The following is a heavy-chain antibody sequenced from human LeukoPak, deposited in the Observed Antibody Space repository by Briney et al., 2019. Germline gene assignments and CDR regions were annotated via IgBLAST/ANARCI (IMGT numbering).Heavy chain of an antibody. CDR3: ARNQRRLDY. D-gene: IGHD1-14*01. J-gene: IGHJ4*02. CDR1: GFTFSAYA. Sequence: HSGGSLRLSCTASGFTFSAYAMMWVRQAPGKGLELVANIKQDGSEKYYVDSVKGRFTISRDNAKNSLYLQMNSLRAEDTAVYYCARNQRRLDYWGQGTLVTVSS. V-gene: IGHV3-7*01. CDR2: IKQDGSEK.